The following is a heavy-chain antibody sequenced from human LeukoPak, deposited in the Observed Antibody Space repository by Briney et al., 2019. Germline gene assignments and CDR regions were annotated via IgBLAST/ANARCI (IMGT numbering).Heavy chain of an antibody. CDR2: ISSSSSYI. CDR1: GFTFSSYS. CDR3: ARDLSGIAAAGTCLDY. V-gene: IGHV3-21*01. J-gene: IGHJ4*02. Sequence: GGSLRLSCAASGFTFSSYSMNWVRQAPGKGLEWVSSISSSSSYIYYADSVKGRFTISRDNAKNSLYLQMNSLRAEDTAVYYCARDLSGIAAAGTCLDYWGQGTLVTVSS. D-gene: IGHD6-13*01.